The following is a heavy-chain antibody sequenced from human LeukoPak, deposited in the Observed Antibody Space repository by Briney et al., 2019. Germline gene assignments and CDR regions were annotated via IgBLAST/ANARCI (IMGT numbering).Heavy chain of an antibody. CDR2: INPSGGST. J-gene: IGHJ3*02. CDR1: GYTFTTYY. CDR3: ASSGDTTNDAFDI. V-gene: IGHV1-46*01. D-gene: IGHD5-18*01. Sequence: ASVKVSCKASGYTFTTYYMHWVRQAPGQGLEWMGIINPSGGSTTYAQKFQGRVTMTRDLSTSTVYMELSSLRSEDTAVYYCASSGDTTNDAFDIWGQGTMVTVSS.